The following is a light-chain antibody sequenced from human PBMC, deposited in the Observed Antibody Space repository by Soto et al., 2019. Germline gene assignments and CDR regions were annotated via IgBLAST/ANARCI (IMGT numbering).Light chain of an antibody. Sequence: QSVLSQPPSASGSPGQSVTISCSGTSSDIGAFNRVSWYQQHPGKAPKVLISEVSERPSGVPRRFSGSKSGNTASLTISGLQADDEADYYCCLYIGATTYVFGTGTKVTVL. CDR1: SSDIGAFNR. CDR3: CLYIGATTYV. CDR2: EVS. J-gene: IGLJ1*01. V-gene: IGLV2-8*01.